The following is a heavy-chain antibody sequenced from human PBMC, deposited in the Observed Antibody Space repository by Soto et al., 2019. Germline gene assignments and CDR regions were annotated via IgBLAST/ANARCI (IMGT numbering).Heavy chain of an antibody. D-gene: IGHD3-10*01. J-gene: IGHJ4*02. CDR2: IKSKTDGGTT. V-gene: IGHV3-15*07. CDR3: TTDSADSIWFGELLWDY. Sequence: GGSLRLFCAASGFTFSNAWMNWVRQAPGKGLEWVGRIKSKTDGGTTDYAAPVKGRFTISRDDSKNTLYLQMNSLKTEDTAVYYCTTDSADSIWFGELLWDYWGQGTLVTVSS. CDR1: GFTFSNAW.